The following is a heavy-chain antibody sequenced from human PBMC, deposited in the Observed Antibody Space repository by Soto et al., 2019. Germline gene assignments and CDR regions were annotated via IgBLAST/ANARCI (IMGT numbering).Heavy chain of an antibody. CDR1: GFTFSSYA. CDR3: AREKGYSGYDMVLYGMDV. V-gene: IGHV3-30-3*01. D-gene: IGHD5-12*01. J-gene: IGHJ6*02. CDR2: ISYDGSNK. Sequence: QVQLVESGGGVVQPGRSLRLSCAASGFTFSSYAMHWVRQAPGKGLEWVAVISYDGSNKYYADSVKGRFTISRDNSKHTLYLQMNSLRAEDTAVYYCAREKGYSGYDMVLYGMDVWGQGTTVTVSS.